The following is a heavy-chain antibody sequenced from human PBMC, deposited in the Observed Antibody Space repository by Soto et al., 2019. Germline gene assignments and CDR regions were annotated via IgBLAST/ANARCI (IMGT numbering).Heavy chain of an antibody. J-gene: IGHJ6*03. Sequence: SETLSLTCAVYGGSFSGYYWSWIRQPPGKGLEWIGEINHSGSTNYNPSLKSRVTISVDTSKNQFSLKLSSVTAADTAVYYCARGPGGYTYYYYYMDVWGKGTTVTVSS. CDR2: INHSGST. V-gene: IGHV4-34*01. D-gene: IGHD5-12*01. CDR1: GGSFSGYY. CDR3: ARGPGGYTYYYYYMDV.